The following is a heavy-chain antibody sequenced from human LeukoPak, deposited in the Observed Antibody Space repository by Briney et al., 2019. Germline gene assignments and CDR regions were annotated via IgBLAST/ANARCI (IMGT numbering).Heavy chain of an antibody. D-gene: IGHD2-21*01. CDR3: AREIAHGAFDI. CDR1: GGSISSHY. J-gene: IGHJ3*02. Sequence: PSETLSLTCTVSGGSISSHYWTWIRQPPGKALEWIGYIYYSGSTIYNPSLKSRVTISVDTSKNQFSLKLSSVTAADTAVYYCAREIAHGAFDIWGQGTMVTVSS. V-gene: IGHV4-59*11. CDR2: IYYSGST.